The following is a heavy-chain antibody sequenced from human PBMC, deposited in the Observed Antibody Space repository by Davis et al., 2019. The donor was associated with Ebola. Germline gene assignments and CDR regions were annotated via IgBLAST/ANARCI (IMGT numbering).Heavy chain of an antibody. J-gene: IGHJ4*02. CDR1: GIPASSNY. CDR2: IYSGGST. CDR3: ARSLAYCGGDCLDY. D-gene: IGHD2-21*01. V-gene: IGHV3-66*02. Sequence: GESLMISCAASGIPASSNYMSWVRQAPGKGLERVSVIYSGGSTYYADSVKGRFTISRDNSKNTLYLQMNSLRAEDTAVYYCARSLAYCGGDCLDYWGQGTLVTVSS.